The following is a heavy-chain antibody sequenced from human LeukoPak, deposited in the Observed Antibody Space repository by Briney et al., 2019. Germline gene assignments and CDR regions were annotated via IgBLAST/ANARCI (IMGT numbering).Heavy chain of an antibody. D-gene: IGHD4-17*01. CDR3: ASTHYGWFDP. V-gene: IGHV3-48*03. J-gene: IGHJ5*02. Sequence: HPGGSLRLSCAAPGFIFDNYAIHWVRQAPGKGLEWVSYISSSGSTIYYADSVKGRFTISRDNAKNSLYLQMNSLRAEDTAVYYCASTHYGWFDPWGQGTLVTVSS. CDR1: GFIFDNYA. CDR2: ISSSGSTI.